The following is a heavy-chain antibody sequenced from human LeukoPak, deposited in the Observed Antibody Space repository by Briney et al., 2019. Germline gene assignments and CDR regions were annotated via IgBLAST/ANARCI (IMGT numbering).Heavy chain of an antibody. CDR3: ARDILGYFDY. V-gene: IGHV4-31*03. CDR1: GGSISSGGYY. D-gene: IGHD1-26*01. J-gene: IGHJ4*02. CDR2: IYYSGST. Sequence: SQTLSLTCTVSGGSISSGGYYWSWIRQHPGKGLEWIGYIYYSGSTYYNPSHKSRVTISVDTSKNQFSLKLSSVTAADTAVYYCARDILGYFDYWGQGTLVTVSS.